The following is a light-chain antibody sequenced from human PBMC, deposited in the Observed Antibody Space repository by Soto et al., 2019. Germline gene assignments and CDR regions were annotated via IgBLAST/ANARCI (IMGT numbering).Light chain of an antibody. CDR1: QSISSW. CDR3: QQYNSYSGT. Sequence: DIQMTQSPSTLSASVGDRVTITCRASQSISSWLAWYQQKPGKAPELLIYEASSLESGVPSRFGGSGSGTELTLTISSLQPDDFATYFCQQYNSYSGTFGGGTKVEIK. V-gene: IGKV1-5*03. CDR2: EAS. J-gene: IGKJ4*01.